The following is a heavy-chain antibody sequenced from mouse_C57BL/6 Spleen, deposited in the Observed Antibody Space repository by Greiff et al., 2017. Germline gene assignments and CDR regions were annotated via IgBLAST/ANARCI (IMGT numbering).Heavy chain of an antibody. D-gene: IGHD3-3*01. J-gene: IGHJ3*01. V-gene: IGHV2-6*01. CDR3: ASGGRGFAD. Sequence: QVQLQQSGPGLVAPSQSLSITCTVSGFSLTSYGVDWVRQSPGKGLEWLGVIWGVGSTNYNTDLKSRLSISKDNSKSQVFLKMNSLQTDDTAMYYCASGGRGFADWGQGTLVTVSA. CDR1: GFSLTSYG. CDR2: IWGVGST.